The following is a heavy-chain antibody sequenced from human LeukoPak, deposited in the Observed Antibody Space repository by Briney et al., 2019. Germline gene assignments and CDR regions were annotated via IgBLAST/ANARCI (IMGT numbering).Heavy chain of an antibody. D-gene: IGHD6-6*01. J-gene: IGHJ4*02. CDR2: ISTSSIYI. V-gene: IGHV3-21*03. CDR3: TTARPGY. CDR1: GFTFSSYT. Sequence: GGSLRLSCAASGFTFSSYTMNWVRQAPGKGLEWVSSISTSSIYIYYADSVKGRFTISRDNAKNSLYLQMNSLKTEDTAVYYCTTARPGYWGQGTLVTVSS.